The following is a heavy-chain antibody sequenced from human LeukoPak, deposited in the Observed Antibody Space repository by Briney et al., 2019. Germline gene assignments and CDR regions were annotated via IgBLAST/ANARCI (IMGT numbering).Heavy chain of an antibody. CDR1: GGSFSSYY. D-gene: IGHD5-18*01. CDR3: ARTPGFSYGFGWFDS. Sequence: SETLSLTCTVSGGSFSSYYWSWIRQPTGKGLECIGFIYDSGSTNCNPSLKSRVTISVDTSKNQFSLKLRSVTAADTAVYYCARTPGFSYGFGWFDSWGQGTLVTVSS. V-gene: IGHV4-59*01. J-gene: IGHJ5*01. CDR2: IYDSGST.